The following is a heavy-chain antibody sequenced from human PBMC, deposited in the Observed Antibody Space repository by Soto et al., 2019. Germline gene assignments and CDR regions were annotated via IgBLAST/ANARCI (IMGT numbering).Heavy chain of an antibody. V-gene: IGHV3-48*02. Sequence: GGSLRLSCAASGFTFSSYSMNWVRQAPGKGLEWVSYISSSSSTIYYADSVKGRFTISRDNAKNSLYLQMNSLRDEDTAVYYCARVEWIQLWLYYYYYMDVWGKGTPVTVSS. J-gene: IGHJ6*03. CDR3: ARVEWIQLWLYYYYYMDV. CDR1: GFTFSSYS. CDR2: ISSSSSTI. D-gene: IGHD5-18*01.